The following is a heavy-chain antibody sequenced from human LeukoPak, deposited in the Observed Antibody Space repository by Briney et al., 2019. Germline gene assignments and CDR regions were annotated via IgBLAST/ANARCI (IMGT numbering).Heavy chain of an antibody. CDR3: ARQTGSGLFTLP. CDR2: IYHSGST. J-gene: IGHJ4*02. D-gene: IGHD3-10*01. V-gene: IGHV4-38-2*02. CDR1: GYSISSGYY. Sequence: PSETLSLTCTVSGYSISSGYYWGWIRQPPGKGLEWIGSIYHSGSTYYNPSLKSRVTISVDTAKNQFSLKLTSVTAADTAVYYCARQTGSGLFTLPGGQGTLVTVSS.